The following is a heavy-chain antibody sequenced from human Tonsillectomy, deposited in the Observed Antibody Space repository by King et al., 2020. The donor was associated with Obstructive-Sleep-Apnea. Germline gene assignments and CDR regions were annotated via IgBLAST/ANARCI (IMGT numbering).Heavy chain of an antibody. Sequence: VQLVQSVGGVVQPGGSLRLSYASAGFTFSSYGMHWVRQAPGKGLEWGAFVRYEGTNNYYADSVKGRFTISIDNSKNTLYLQMSSLRAEDTAVYYCAKDLVTLSHPYYYYYALDVWGQGTTVTVSS. CDR1: GFTFSSYG. V-gene: IGHV3-30*02. CDR3: AKDLVTLSHPYYYYYALDV. D-gene: IGHD4-23*01. CDR2: VRYEGTNN. J-gene: IGHJ6*02.